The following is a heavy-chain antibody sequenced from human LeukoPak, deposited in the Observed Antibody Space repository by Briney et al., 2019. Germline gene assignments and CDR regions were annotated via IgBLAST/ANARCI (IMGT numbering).Heavy chain of an antibody. CDR2: IKQDGSEK. Sequence: PGGSLRLSCAAHGFTFSDYGMHWVRQAPGKGLEWVANIKQDGSEKYYVDSVKGRFTISRDNAKNPLYLQMNSLRPEDTAVYYCASETVGYCSSTTCYNDWFDPWGQGTLVTVSS. J-gene: IGHJ5*02. CDR3: ASETVGYCSSTTCYNDWFDP. V-gene: IGHV3-7*05. D-gene: IGHD2-2*02. CDR1: GFTFSDYG.